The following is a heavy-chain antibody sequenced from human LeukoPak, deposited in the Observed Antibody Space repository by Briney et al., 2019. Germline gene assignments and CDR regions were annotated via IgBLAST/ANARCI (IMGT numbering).Heavy chain of an antibody. CDR1: GGSISSSSYY. V-gene: IGHV4-39*07. CDR3: ASTDSSSWYVWSLDYFDY. D-gene: IGHD6-13*01. CDR2: IYHSGST. J-gene: IGHJ4*02. Sequence: SETLSLTCTVSGGSISSSSYYWGWIRQPPGKGLEWIGSIYHSGSTYYNPSLKSRVTISVDTSKNQFSLKLSSVTAADTAVYYCASTDSSSWYVWSLDYFDYWGQGTLVTVSS.